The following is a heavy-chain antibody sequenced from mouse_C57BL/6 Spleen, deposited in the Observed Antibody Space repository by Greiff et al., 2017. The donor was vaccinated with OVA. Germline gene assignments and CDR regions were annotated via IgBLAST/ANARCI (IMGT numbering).Heavy chain of an antibody. D-gene: IGHD1-1*01. V-gene: IGHV5-4*01. CDR1: GFTFSSYA. J-gene: IGHJ4*01. CDR3: ARDWDYYGSSPYAMDY. CDR2: ISDGGSYT. Sequence: EVKLVESGGGLVKPGGSLKLSCAASGFTFSSYAMSWVRQTPEKRLEWVATISDGGSYTYYPDTVKGRFTISRDNAKNNLYLQMSHLKSEDTAMDYGARDWDYYGSSPYAMDYWGQGTSVTVSS.